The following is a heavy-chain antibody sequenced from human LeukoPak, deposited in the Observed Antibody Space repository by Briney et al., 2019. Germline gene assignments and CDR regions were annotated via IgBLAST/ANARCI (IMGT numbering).Heavy chain of an antibody. CDR2: IYYTGNT. CDR3: ARQTGSGLFILP. CDR1: GVSISSSYSY. V-gene: IGHV4-39*01. J-gene: IGHJ1*01. D-gene: IGHD3/OR15-3a*01. Sequence: PSETLSLTCTVSGVSISSSYSYWGWIRQPPGMGLEWIGSIYYTGNTYYNASLKSQVSISIDTSNNQFSLKLTSVTASDTAVYYCARQTGSGLFILPGGQGTLVTVSS.